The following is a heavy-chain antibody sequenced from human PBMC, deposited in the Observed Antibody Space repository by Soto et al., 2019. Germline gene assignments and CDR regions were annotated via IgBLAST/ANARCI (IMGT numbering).Heavy chain of an antibody. CDR1: GFTFSSYG. CDR3: AKTYYYDSSGRRYCFDY. Sequence: GGSLRLSCAASGFTFSSYGMHWVRQAPGKGLEWVAVISYDGSNKYYADSVKGRFTISRDNSKNTLYLQMNSLRAEDTAVYYCAKTYYYDSSGRRYCFDYWGQGTLVTVSS. J-gene: IGHJ4*02. CDR2: ISYDGSNK. V-gene: IGHV3-30*18. D-gene: IGHD3-22*01.